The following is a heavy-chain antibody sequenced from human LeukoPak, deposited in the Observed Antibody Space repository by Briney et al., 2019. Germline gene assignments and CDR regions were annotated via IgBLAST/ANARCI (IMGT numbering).Heavy chain of an antibody. V-gene: IGHV3-66*04. J-gene: IGHJ4*02. CDR3: AKPLVTIFGVVIRSKSGFDY. D-gene: IGHD3-3*01. CDR2: IYSGGST. Sequence: GGSLRLSCAASGFTVSSNYMSWVRQAPGKGLEWVSVIYSGGSTYYADSVKGRFTISRDNSKNTLYLQMNSLRAEDTAVYYCAKPLVTIFGVVIRSKSGFDYWGQGTLVTVSS. CDR1: GFTVSSNY.